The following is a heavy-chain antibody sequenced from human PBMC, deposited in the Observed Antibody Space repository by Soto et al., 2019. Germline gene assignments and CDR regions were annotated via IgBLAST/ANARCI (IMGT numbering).Heavy chain of an antibody. CDR2: FDPEDGET. Sequence: ASVKVSCKVSGYTLTELSMHWVRQAPGKGLEWMGGFDPEDGETIYAQKFQGRVTMTEDTSTDTAYMELSSLRSEDTAVYYCATTYDSSGYYSNPWFDPWGKGTLVTVSS. V-gene: IGHV1-24*01. J-gene: IGHJ5*02. CDR3: ATTYDSSGYYSNPWFDP. CDR1: GYTLTELS. D-gene: IGHD3-22*01.